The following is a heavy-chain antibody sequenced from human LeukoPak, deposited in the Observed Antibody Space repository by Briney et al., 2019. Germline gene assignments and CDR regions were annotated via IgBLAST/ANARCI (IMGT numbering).Heavy chain of an antibody. V-gene: IGHV3-23*01. D-gene: IGHD2-15*01. CDR1: GFTFSSYA. Sequence: GGSLRLSCAASGFTFSSYAMSWVRQAPGKGLEWVSAISGSGGSTYYADSVKGRFTISRDNSKNTLYLQTNSLRAEDTAVYYCAKAPRRGYCSGGSCYFDYWGQGTLVTVSS. J-gene: IGHJ4*02. CDR3: AKAPRRGYCSGGSCYFDY. CDR2: ISGSGGST.